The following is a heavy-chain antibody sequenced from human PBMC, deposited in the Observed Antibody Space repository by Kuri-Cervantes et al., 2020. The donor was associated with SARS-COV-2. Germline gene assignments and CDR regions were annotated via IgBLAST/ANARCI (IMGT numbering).Heavy chain of an antibody. CDR2: ISGSGGST. CDR3: AKLPGPAATNWSDP. CDR1: GFTFSSYA. Sequence: ETLSLTCAASGFTFSSYAMSWVRQAPGKGLEWVSAISGSGGSTYYADSVKGRFTISRDNSKNTLYLQMNSLRAEDTAVYYCAKLPGPAATNWSDPWGQGTLVTVSS. D-gene: IGHD2-2*01. V-gene: IGHV3-23*01. J-gene: IGHJ5*02.